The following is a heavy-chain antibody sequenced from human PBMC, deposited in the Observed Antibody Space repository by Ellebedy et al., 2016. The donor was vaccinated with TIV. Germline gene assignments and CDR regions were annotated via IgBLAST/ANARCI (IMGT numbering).Heavy chain of an antibody. Sequence: AAVKVSCKASGYTFSSYGISWVRQAPGQGLEWMGWISAYNGDTNYAQKFQGRVTMTTDTFASTAYLELRSLRSDDTAVYYCARGFYEKFDPWGQGTLVTVSS. CDR1: GYTFSSYG. V-gene: IGHV1-18*04. D-gene: IGHD2/OR15-2a*01. CDR3: ARGFYEKFDP. CDR2: ISAYNGDT. J-gene: IGHJ5*02.